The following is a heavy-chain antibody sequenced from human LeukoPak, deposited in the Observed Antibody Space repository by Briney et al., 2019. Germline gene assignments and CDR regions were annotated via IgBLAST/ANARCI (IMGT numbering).Heavy chain of an antibody. V-gene: IGHV4-34*01. CDR3: ARISYYDSSGYYSRDAFDI. J-gene: IGHJ3*02. CDR1: GGSFSGYY. CDR2: INHSGST. Sequence: PSETLSLTCAVYGGSFSGYYWSWIRQPPGKGLEWIGEINHSGSTNYNPSLKSRVTISVDTSKNQFSLKLSSVTAADTAVYYCARISYYDSSGYYSRDAFDIWGQGTMVTVSS. D-gene: IGHD3-22*01.